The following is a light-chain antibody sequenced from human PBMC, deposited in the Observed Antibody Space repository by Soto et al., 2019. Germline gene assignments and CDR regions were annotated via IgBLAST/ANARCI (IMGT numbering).Light chain of an antibody. Sequence: QSALTQPASVSGSPGQSITISCTGTSSDVGGYNYVSWYQQHPGKAPKLMIYEVSNRPSGVSNSFSGSKSGNTASLTISGLQAEDEAHYYCSSYTSSSTLVFGGGTKLTVL. CDR1: SSDVGGYNY. CDR2: EVS. V-gene: IGLV2-14*01. CDR3: SSYTSSSTLV. J-gene: IGLJ2*01.